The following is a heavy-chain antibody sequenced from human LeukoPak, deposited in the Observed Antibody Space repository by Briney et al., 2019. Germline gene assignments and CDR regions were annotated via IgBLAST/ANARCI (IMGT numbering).Heavy chain of an antibody. CDR1: GFTFSGSA. V-gene: IGHV3-73*01. CDR3: TRLVTGTTGNDAFDI. D-gene: IGHD1-1*01. Sequence: PGGSLRLSCAASGFTFSGSAMHWVRQASGKGLEWVGRIRSKANSYATAYAASVKGRFTISRDDSKNTAYLQMNSLKTEDTAVYYCTRLVTGTTGNDAFDIWGQGTMVTVSS. J-gene: IGHJ3*02. CDR2: IRSKANSYAT.